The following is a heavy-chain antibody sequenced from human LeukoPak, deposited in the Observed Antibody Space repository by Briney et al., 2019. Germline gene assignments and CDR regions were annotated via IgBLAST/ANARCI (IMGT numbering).Heavy chain of an antibody. CDR3: TRGGGGDGSGWSTTDY. CDR1: GFTFNSYW. V-gene: IGHV3-7*01. D-gene: IGHD6-19*01. J-gene: IGHJ4*02. Sequence: GGSLRLSCVASGFTFNSYWMSWVRQAPGKGLEWVANINQDGSEKYDVDSAKGRFTISRDNAKNSLYLQMNSLRVEDTAMYYCTRGGGGDGSGWSTTDYWGQGTLVTISS. CDR2: INQDGSEK.